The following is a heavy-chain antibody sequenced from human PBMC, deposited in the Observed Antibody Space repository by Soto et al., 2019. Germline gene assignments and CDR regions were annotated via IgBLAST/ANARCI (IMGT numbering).Heavy chain of an antibody. J-gene: IGHJ4*02. CDR3: AKYRGYCSGGSCSREGYLDY. V-gene: IGHV3-23*01. CDR1: GFGFNSYG. CDR2: ISGSSGNT. Sequence: EVQLLESGGGLAQPGGSLRLSCAGSGFGFNSYGMSWVRQAPGKGLEWVSGISGSSGNTYYADSVKGRFTISRDNSQNTLYLQMNGLRADDTAIYYCAKYRGYCSGGSCSREGYLDYWGQGTLVTVSS. D-gene: IGHD2-15*01.